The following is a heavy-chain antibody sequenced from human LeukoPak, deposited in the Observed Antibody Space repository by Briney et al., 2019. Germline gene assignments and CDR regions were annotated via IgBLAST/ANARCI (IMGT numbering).Heavy chain of an antibody. D-gene: IGHD6-13*01. CDR3: ARSWSSSWAYYFDY. J-gene: IGHJ4*02. CDR2: INPNSGGT. Sequence: ASVKVSCKASGYTFTGYYMHWVRQAPGQGVEGMGWINPNSGGTSYSQKFQGRVTMTRDTSISTAYMELSRLRSDDTAVYYCARSWSSSWAYYFDYWGQGTLVTVSS. CDR1: GYTFTGYY. V-gene: IGHV1-2*02.